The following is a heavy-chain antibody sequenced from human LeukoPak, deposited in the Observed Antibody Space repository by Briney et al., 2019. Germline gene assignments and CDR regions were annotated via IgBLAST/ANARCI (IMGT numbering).Heavy chain of an antibody. CDR3: AKASSGWYGSSVDY. V-gene: IGHV3-23*01. J-gene: IGHJ4*02. CDR2: ILGGAGST. CDR1: GFSFSSDG. Sequence: PGGSLRLSCSASGFSFSSDGTSWVRQAPGKGLEWVSGILGGAGSTYYADSVKGRFTISRDNAKNSLYLQMNSLRAEDMALYYCAKASSGWYGSSVDYWGQGTLVTVSS. D-gene: IGHD6-19*01.